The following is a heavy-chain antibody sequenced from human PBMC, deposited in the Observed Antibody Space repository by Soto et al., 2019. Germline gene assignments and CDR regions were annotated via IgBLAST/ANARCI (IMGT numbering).Heavy chain of an antibody. CDR1: GYTFTSYG. D-gene: IGHD3-10*01. CDR2: ISACSGST. CDR3: ARDGDFGSHYMDV. J-gene: IGHJ6*03. V-gene: IGHV1-46*03. Sequence: ASVKVSCKASGYTFTSYGISWVRQAPGQGLEWMGIISACSGSTNYAQKFQGRVTMTRDTSTSTVYMELSSLRSVDTAVYYCARDGDFGSHYMDVWGKGTTVTVSS.